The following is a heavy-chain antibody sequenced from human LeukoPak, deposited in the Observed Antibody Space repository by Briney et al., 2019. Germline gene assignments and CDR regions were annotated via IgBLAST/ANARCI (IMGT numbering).Heavy chain of an antibody. J-gene: IGHJ4*02. Sequence: AAVKVSRKASGYIFINYFIHWMRQAPGQRLDWMGWIKLNSDDTEYSKEFQGRVTMTMDQSVNTAHMELSSLRSDDPAIYYCARDPGITVTGKYLHYWGQGTLVTVSS. D-gene: IGHD6-19*01. CDR3: ARDPGITVTGKYLHY. V-gene: IGHV1-2*02. CDR2: IKLNSDDT. CDR1: GYIFINYF.